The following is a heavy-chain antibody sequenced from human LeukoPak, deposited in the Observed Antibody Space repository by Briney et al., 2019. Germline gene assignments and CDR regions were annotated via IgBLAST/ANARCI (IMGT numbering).Heavy chain of an antibody. D-gene: IGHD6-19*01. V-gene: IGHV5-51*01. J-gene: IGHJ4*02. CDR3: ARHYSSGWYYFDY. Sequence: GESLQISCEGSGYSFTSYWIGWVRQLPGKGLEGMGIIYPGDSDTRYSPSFQGQVTISADKSISTAYLQWSSLKASDTAMYYCARHYSSGWYYFDYWGQGTLVTASS. CDR2: IYPGDSDT. CDR1: GYSFTSYW.